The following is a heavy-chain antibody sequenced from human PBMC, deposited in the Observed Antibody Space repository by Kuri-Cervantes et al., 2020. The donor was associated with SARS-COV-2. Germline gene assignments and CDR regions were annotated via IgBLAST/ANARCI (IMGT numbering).Heavy chain of an antibody. V-gene: IGHV3-64D*06. J-gene: IGHJ4*02. CDR1: GFTFSSYA. Sequence: GESLKISCSASGFTFSSYAMHWVRQSPGKGLEYVSAISSNGGSTYYADYVKGRFTISRDNSKNTLYLQMSSLRAEDTAVYYCVKAPEGPDDYWGQGTLVTVSS. CDR2: ISSNGGST. CDR3: VKAPEGPDDY.